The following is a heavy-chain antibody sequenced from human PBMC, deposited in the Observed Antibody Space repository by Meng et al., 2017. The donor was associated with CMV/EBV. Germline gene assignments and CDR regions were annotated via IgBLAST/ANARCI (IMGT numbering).Heavy chain of an antibody. CDR2: ISSSGSTI. J-gene: IGHJ6*02. V-gene: IGHV3-11*01. CDR3: ARDQNIVVVPAAPRVHYYYYGMDV. Sequence: GESLKISCAASGFTFSDYHMSWIRQAPGKGLEWVSYISSSGSTIYYADSVKGRFTISRDNAKNSLYLQMNSLRAEDTAVYYCARDQNIVVVPAAPRVHYYYYGMDVWGQGTTVTVSS. D-gene: IGHD2-2*01. CDR1: GFTFSDYH.